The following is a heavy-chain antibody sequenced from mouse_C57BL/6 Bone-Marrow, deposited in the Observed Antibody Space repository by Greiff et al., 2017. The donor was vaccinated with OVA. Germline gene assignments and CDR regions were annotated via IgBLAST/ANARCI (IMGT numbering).Heavy chain of an antibody. CDR3: ARREGSSRYFDD. D-gene: IGHD1-1*01. V-gene: IGHV8-12*01. J-gene: IGHJ2*01. Sequence: ESGPGILQSSQTLSLSCYSSGFSLSTSGMGVSWLRQPPGKGLEWLAHIYWDDDKCHNPSLKSRLTISNDTSRNQVFLKITSVDTADTATDYCARREGSSRYFDDWGKGTTLTVAS. CDR2: IYWDDDK. CDR1: GFSLSTSGMG.